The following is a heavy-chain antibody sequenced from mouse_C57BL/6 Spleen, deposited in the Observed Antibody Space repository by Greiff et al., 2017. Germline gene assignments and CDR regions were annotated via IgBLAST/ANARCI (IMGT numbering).Heavy chain of an antibody. Sequence: QVQLQQPGAELVRPGSSVKLSCKASGYTFTSYWMDWVKQRPGQGLEWIGNIYPSDSETHYNQKFKDKATLTVDTSSSTAYMQLSSLTSEDSAVYYCARWTGTRYFDVWGTGTTVTVSS. CDR1: GYTFTSYW. CDR3: ARWTGTRYFDV. D-gene: IGHD4-1*01. V-gene: IGHV1-61*01. CDR2: IYPSDSET. J-gene: IGHJ1*03.